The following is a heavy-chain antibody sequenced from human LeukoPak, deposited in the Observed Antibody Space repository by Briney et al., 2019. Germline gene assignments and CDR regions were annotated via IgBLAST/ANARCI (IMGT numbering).Heavy chain of an antibody. CDR2: IYPGDSDT. Sequence: GESLEISCKGSGYSFTSYWIGWVRQMPGKGLEWMGIIYPGDSDTRYSPSFQGQVTISADKSISTAYLQWSSLKASDTAMYYCARQSYCSSTSCYLVAFDIWGQGTMVTVSS. D-gene: IGHD2-2*01. CDR1: GYSFTSYW. J-gene: IGHJ3*02. V-gene: IGHV5-51*01. CDR3: ARQSYCSSTSCYLVAFDI.